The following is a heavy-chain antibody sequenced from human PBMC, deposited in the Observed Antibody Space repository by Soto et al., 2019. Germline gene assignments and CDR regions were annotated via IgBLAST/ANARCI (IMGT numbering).Heavy chain of an antibody. J-gene: IGHJ4*02. CDR1: GYTFTSQW. Sequence: GELLQVSWSVAGYTFTSQWIGRVRQMPGKGLEWMGIIYPGDSDTRYSPSFQGQVTFSADKSISTAYLQWSSLKAADTALYYCERRNGDYDPTQVDYWGQGTLVTVS. CDR3: ERRNGDYDPTQVDY. D-gene: IGHD4-17*01. CDR2: IYPGDSDT. V-gene: IGHV5-51*01.